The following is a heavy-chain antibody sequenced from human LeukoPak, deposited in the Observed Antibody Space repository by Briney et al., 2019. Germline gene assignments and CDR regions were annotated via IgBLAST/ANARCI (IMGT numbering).Heavy chain of an antibody. V-gene: IGHV3-53*01. J-gene: IGHJ4*02. CDR1: EFTVSSNY. D-gene: IGHD6-19*01. CDR2: IYDSGTT. CDR3: AGRRSSGWYAY. Sequence: PGGSLRLSCATSEFTVSSNYMSWVRQAPGKGLEWVSVIYDSGTTYYADSVKGRFLIFRDTSKNTVDLQMNSLRVEGTAVYYCAGRRSSGWYAYWGQGTLVTVSS.